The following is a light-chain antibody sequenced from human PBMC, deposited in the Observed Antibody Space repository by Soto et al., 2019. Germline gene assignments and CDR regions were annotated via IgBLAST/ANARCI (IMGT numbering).Light chain of an antibody. CDR3: QQHGSSPQT. CDR2: AAS. V-gene: IGKV1-39*01. J-gene: IGKJ1*01. Sequence: DIQMTQSPFSLSASVGDRVTITCRASQSISSYLNWYQQKPGKAPKLLIYAASSLQSGVPSRFSGSGSGTDFTLTISRLEPEDFAVYYCQQHGSSPQTFGQGTKVDIK. CDR1: QSISSY.